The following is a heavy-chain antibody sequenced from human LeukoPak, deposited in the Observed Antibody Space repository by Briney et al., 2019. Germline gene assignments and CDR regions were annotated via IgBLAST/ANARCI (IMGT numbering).Heavy chain of an antibody. J-gene: IGHJ6*03. CDR2: ISGSGGST. CDR3: AKDPGGEVPDYYYMDV. D-gene: IGHD3-10*01. V-gene: IGHV3-23*01. CDR1: GFTFSSYA. Sequence: PGGSLRLSCAASGFTFSSYARSWVRQAPGKGLEWVSAISGSGGSTYDEDSVKGRFTISRDNSKITPSLQMNSLRAGDTAIYYCAKDPGGEVPDYYYMDVWGKGTTVTISS.